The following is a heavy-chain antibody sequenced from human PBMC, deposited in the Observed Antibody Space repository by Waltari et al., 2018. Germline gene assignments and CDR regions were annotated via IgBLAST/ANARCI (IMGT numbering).Heavy chain of an antibody. CDR3: ARDLYDTGSGDYPGRDF. D-gene: IGHD1-26*01. J-gene: IGHJ4*02. CDR2: IDSGGSDT. Sequence: EVQLVESGGVLVHPGGSLRLSCAASGFTFSNFWMHWVRQAPGKGLVWGARIDSGGSDTSYAGSVKGRFTISRDNTKNTLYLQMNSLRGEDTGVYYCARDLYDTGSGDYPGRDFCGQGTLVTVAS. CDR1: GFTFSNFW. V-gene: IGHV3-74*01.